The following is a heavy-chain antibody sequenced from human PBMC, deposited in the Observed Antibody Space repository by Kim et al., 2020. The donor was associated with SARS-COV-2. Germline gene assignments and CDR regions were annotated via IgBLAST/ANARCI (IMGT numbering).Heavy chain of an antibody. J-gene: IGHJ4*02. D-gene: IGHD3-3*01. CDR3: ARDIGDFWSGYYFDY. CDR1: GFTVSSNY. Sequence: GGSLRLSCAASGFTVSSNYMSWVRQAPGKGLEWVSVIYSGGSTYYADSVKGRFTISRDNSKNTLYLQMNSLRAEDTAVYYCARDIGDFWSGYYFDYWGQGTLVTVSS. CDR2: IYSGGST. V-gene: IGHV3-66*01.